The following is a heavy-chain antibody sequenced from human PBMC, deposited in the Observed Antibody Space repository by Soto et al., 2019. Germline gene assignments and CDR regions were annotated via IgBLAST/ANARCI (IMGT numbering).Heavy chain of an antibody. CDR1: GGSFSGYC. V-gene: IGHV4-34*01. D-gene: IGHD6-13*01. CDR3: AGYSNSWSKYVKH. CDR2: ICHGGGA. J-gene: IGHJ1*01. Sequence: SETLSLTFAVYGGSFSGYCWSWIRQTPGERLEWVGDICHGGGANYNPSLKSRVSFSMYPSKNQFSLKLNSVMAADTAVYYCAGYSNSWSKYVKHWGRGSLVTVSS.